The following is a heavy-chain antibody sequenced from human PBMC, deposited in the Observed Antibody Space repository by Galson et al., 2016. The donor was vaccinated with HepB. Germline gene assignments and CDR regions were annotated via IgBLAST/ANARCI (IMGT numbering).Heavy chain of an antibody. CDR2: FYWDDDE. J-gene: IGHJ2*01. CDR3: AHRSVVSGWYFDL. Sequence: PALVQPTQTLTLTCTFSGSSLSTRGMAVGWIRQPPGTALQWLALFYWDDDERYSPPLKNRLNITKDTSKNQVVLTMTNMDPVDTATYYCAHRSVVSGWYFDLWGRGTLVTVSS. V-gene: IGHV2-5*02. CDR1: GSSLSTRGMA. D-gene: IGHD2-15*01.